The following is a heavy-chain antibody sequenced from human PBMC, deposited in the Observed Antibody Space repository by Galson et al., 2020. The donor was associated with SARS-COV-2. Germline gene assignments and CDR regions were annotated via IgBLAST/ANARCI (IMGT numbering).Heavy chain of an antibody. V-gene: IGHV3-73*01. CDR3: ISSSALGY. CDR1: GFSFSDFG. J-gene: IGHJ4*02. Sequence: GESLKISCAASGFSFSDFGMHWVRQASGKGLEWFGRVRSKTHGYATVYAASVKGRFTISRDDSKNTAHLQMNSLKTEDTAVYYCISSSALGYWGQGSLVTVSS. D-gene: IGHD6-19*01. CDR2: VRSKTHGYAT.